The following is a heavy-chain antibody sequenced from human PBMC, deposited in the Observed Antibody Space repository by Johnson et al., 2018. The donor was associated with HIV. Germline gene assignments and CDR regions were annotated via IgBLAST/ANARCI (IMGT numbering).Heavy chain of an antibody. V-gene: IGHV3-30-3*01. J-gene: IGHJ3*02. CDR3: GRSRVDMVVVAGGFDI. CDR1: GFTFSSYA. D-gene: IGHD2-15*01. Sequence: QVQLVESGGGVVQPGRSLRLSCAASGFTFSSYAMHWVRQAPGKGLEWVAVISYDGSNKYYADSVKGRFTISRDNSKNTLYLQMNSLRAEDTAVYYCGRSRVDMVVVAGGFDIWGEGTMVTVSS. CDR2: ISYDGSNK.